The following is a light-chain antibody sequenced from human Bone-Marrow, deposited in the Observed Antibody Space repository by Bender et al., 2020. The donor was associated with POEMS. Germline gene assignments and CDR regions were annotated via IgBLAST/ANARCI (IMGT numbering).Light chain of an antibody. Sequence: QSVLTQPPSVSGAPGQKVTISCTGSGSDIQARYDIHWYQLFQGAAPRLLIYGNSYRFSGVPYRFSPSKSGTSASLAITGLQAEDEADYYCSSYTTSATVIFDGGTKVTVL. V-gene: IGLV1-40*01. J-gene: IGLJ2*01. CDR1: GSDIQARYD. CDR3: SSYTTSATVI. CDR2: GNS.